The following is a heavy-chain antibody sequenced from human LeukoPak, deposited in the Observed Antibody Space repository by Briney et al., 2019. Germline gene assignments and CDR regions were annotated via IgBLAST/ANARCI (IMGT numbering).Heavy chain of an antibody. J-gene: IGHJ4*02. Sequence: SETLSVTCAVYGGSFSGYYWSWLRQPPGKGLEWVGEINHSGSTNYNPSLKSRVTISVDTSKNQFSLKLSSVAAADTAVYYCARGPRTNTTVTTDEAYYFDYWGQGTLVTVSS. CDR2: INHSGST. CDR1: GGSFSGYY. V-gene: IGHV4-34*01. CDR3: ARGPRTNTTVTTDEAYYFDY. D-gene: IGHD4-17*01.